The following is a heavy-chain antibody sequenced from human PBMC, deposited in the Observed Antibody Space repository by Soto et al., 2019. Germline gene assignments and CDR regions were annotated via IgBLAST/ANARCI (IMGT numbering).Heavy chain of an antibody. CDR2: ISNSGST. V-gene: IGHV4-31*03. Sequence: QVLLQESGPGLVRPSQTLSLTCTVSGGSISSDPYYWSWIRQHPGKGLVWIGYISNSGSTFYNPSLMSRVTISADTSKNPFSLKLTSVTAADTAVYYCAREGDYRSCFDPWGQGLLVTVSS. D-gene: IGHD4-17*01. CDR1: GGSISSDPYY. J-gene: IGHJ5*02. CDR3: AREGDYRSCFDP.